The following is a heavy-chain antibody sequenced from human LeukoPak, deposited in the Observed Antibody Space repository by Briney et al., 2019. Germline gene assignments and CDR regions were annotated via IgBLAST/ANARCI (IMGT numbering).Heavy chain of an antibody. CDR1: GFTFSSYV. V-gene: IGHV3-30*02. J-gene: IGHJ4*02. D-gene: IGHD3-22*01. CDR3: AKLDSSGYYFDY. CDR2: IRYDGSNK. Sequence: PGGSLRLSCAASGFTFSSYVMHWVRQAPGKGLEWVAFIRYDGSNKYYADSVKGRFTISRDNSKNTLYLQMNSLRAEDTAVYYCAKLDSSGYYFDYWGQGTLVTVSS.